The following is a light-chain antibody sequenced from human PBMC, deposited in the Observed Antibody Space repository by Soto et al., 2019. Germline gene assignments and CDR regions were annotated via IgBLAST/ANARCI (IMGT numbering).Light chain of an antibody. CDR1: QSISVN. CDR2: GVS. Sequence: EIAMTQAPGTLSVSPGERATLSCRASQSISVNLAWYQHKPGQAPRLLIYGVSTRATGIPARFSGSESGTEFNLPISSLQSEDFAVYYCQQSNDWPFTFGPGTKGDI. V-gene: IGKV3-15*01. CDR3: QQSNDWPFT. J-gene: IGKJ3*01.